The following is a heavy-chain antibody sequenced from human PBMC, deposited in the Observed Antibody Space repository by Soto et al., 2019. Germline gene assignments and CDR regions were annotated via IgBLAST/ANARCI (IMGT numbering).Heavy chain of an antibody. CDR2: ISSSGSTI. V-gene: IGHV3-11*01. CDR1: GFTFSDYY. Sequence: GGSLRLSCAASGFTFSDYYMSWIRQAPGKGLEWVSYISSSGSTIYYADSVKGRFTISRNNAKNSLYLQMNSLRAEDTAVYYCAREGNCSSTSCANERVYYYYMDVWGKGTTVTVSS. D-gene: IGHD2-2*01. J-gene: IGHJ6*03. CDR3: AREGNCSSTSCANERVYYYYMDV.